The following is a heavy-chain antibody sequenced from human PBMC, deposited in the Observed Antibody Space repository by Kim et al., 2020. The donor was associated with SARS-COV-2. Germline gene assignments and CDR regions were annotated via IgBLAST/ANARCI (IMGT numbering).Heavy chain of an antibody. CDR2: INHSGST. CDR3: ARGRKLELTDTYYYGMDV. J-gene: IGHJ6*02. CDR1: GGSFSGYY. D-gene: IGHD1-1*01. V-gene: IGHV4-34*01. Sequence: SETLSLTCAVYGGSFSGYYWSWIRQPPGKGLEWIGEINHSGSTNYNPSLKSRVTISVDTSKNQFSLKLSSVTAADTAVYYCARGRKLELTDTYYYGMDVWGQGTTVTVSS.